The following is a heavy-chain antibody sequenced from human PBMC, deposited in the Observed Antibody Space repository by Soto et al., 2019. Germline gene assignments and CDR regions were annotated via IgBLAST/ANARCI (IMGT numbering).Heavy chain of an antibody. CDR1: GFTFISYG. D-gene: IGHD3-10*01. V-gene: IGHV3-33*01. Sequence: PGGSLRLSCAASGFTFISYGMHWVLQAPGKGLEWVAVIWYDGSNKYYADSVKGRFTISRDNSKNTLYLQMNSLRAEDTAVYYCAREDDAVGLLGFGEGGGMDGWGQATSVTVAS. CDR2: IWYDGSNK. CDR3: AREDDAVGLLGFGEGGGMDG. J-gene: IGHJ6*02.